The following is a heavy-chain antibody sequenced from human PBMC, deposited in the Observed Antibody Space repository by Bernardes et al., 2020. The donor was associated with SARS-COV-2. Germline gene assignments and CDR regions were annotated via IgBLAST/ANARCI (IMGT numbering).Heavy chain of an antibody. J-gene: IGHJ6*02. CDR3: ARGLGSYSYYYGMDV. Sequence: GGSLRLSCAASGFTFSGYSMNWVRQAPGKGLEWVSSIGSSGSYIYYTDSVEGRFTISRDNAKNSLYLQMNSLRADDTAVYYCARGLGSYSYYYGMDVWGQGTTVTVSS. CDR1: GFTFSGYS. CDR2: IGSSGSYI. V-gene: IGHV3-21*01. D-gene: IGHD1-26*01.